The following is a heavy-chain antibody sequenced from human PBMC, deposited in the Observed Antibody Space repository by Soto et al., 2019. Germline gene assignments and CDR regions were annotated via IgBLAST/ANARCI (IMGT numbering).Heavy chain of an antibody. CDR2: INSDGSST. J-gene: IGHJ4*02. D-gene: IGHD6-19*01. CDR3: ARGRGSSGWYFDY. V-gene: IGHV3-74*01. Sequence: EVQLVESGGGLAQPGGSLRVSCAASGFSFSNYLMHWVRQVPGKGLVWVSRINSDGSSTNYADSVKGRFTISRDNAKNTLNLQMSSLRAEDTAVYLCARGRGSSGWYFDYWGQGTLVTVSS. CDR1: GFSFSNYL.